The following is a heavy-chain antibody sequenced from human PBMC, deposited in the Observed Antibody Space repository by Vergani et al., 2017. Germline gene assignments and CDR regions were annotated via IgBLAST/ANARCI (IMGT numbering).Heavy chain of an antibody. J-gene: IGHJ5*02. D-gene: IGHD1-1*01. CDR2: INHSGST. CDR1: GGSFSGYY. CDR3: ARGHRVPGGQPMFDP. V-gene: IGHV4-34*01. Sequence: QVQLQQWGAGLLKPSETLSLTCAVYGGSFSGYYWSWIRQPPGKGLEWIGEINHSGSTYYNPSLKGRVTISVDTSKNQFSLKLSSVTAADTAVYYCARGHRVPGGQPMFDPWGQGTLVTVSS.